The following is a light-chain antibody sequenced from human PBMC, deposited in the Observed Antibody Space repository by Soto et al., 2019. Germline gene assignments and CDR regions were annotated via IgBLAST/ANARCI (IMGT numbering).Light chain of an antibody. Sequence: QSALTQPASVSGSPGQSITISCTGTSSDVGSYNYVSWYQQHPGKAPKLMIYEVRNRPSGVSDRFSGSKSGKTASLTIFGRQAEDEADYYGSSYTTSTTQVFGGGTKVTVL. V-gene: IGLV2-14*01. CDR3: SSYTTSTTQV. CDR1: SSDVGSYNY. CDR2: EVR. J-gene: IGLJ2*01.